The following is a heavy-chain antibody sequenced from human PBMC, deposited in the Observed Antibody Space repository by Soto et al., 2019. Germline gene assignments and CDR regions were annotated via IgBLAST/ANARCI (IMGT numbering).Heavy chain of an antibody. CDR1: GFTFNNYW. V-gene: IGHV3-74*01. CDR3: TRGISAAYDSTFDL. CDR2: INSDGTLT. Sequence: EVQLVESGGGLVQPGGSLRLSCAASGFTFNNYWMHWVRQAPGKGLVWVSRINSDGTLTNYADSVKGRFTISRDNARNTLYLQMNSLRGEDAALHFCTRGISAAYDSTFDLWGQGTLVTVSS. D-gene: IGHD3-16*01. J-gene: IGHJ4*02.